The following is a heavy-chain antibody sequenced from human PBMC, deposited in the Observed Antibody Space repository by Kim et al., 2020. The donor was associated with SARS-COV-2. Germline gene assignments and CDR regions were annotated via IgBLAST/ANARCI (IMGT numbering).Heavy chain of an antibody. CDR2: IGGSGVNT. J-gene: IGHJ2*01. CDR3: ATDGCSSGWSEGENF. D-gene: IGHD3-22*01. Sequence: GGSLRLSCAASGFTFNIYAISWVRQAPGKGLEWVSTIGGSGVNTYYADSVKGRFTISRDNSKNTLYLQMNSLRAEDTAVYYCATDGCSSGWSEGENF. V-gene: IGHV3-23*01. CDR1: GFTFNIYA.